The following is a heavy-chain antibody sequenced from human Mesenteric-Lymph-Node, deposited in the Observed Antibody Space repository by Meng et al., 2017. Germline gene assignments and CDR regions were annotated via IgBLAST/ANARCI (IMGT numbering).Heavy chain of an antibody. Sequence: LRLSCAISGDSVSTSAFGWNWIRQSPSRGLEWLGRTYFSSHWHYDYAVSVKSRITVNTDTSRNQLSLQLNSVTPEDTAVYYCARGWLRAGFDYWGQGTLVTVSS. J-gene: IGHJ4*02. D-gene: IGHD5-12*01. CDR2: TYFSSHWHY. CDR3: ARGWLRAGFDY. CDR1: GDSVSTSAFG. V-gene: IGHV6-1*01.